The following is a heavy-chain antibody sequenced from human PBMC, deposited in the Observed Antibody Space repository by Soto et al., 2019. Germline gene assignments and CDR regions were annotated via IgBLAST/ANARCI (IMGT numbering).Heavy chain of an antibody. CDR2: IHASGNT. CDR3: ARTPGWYFDV. Sequence: LSLTCNVSGGYISTYSWSWIRQPAGKGLEWIGRIHASGNTDYNPSLKSRVTMSVDTSKNQFSLRLTSLTAADTAVYYCARTPGWYFDVWGQGTLVTVSS. V-gene: IGHV4-4*07. J-gene: IGHJ4*02. CDR1: GGYISTYS. D-gene: IGHD6-19*01.